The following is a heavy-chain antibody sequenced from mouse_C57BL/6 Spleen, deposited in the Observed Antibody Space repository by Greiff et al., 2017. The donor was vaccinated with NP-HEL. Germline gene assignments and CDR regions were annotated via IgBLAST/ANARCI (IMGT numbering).Heavy chain of an antibody. D-gene: IGHD2-1*01. J-gene: IGHJ3*01. CDR1: GFTFSSYA. CDR2: ISDGGSYT. V-gene: IGHV5-4*01. Sequence: DVKLVESGGGLVKPGGSLKLSCAASGFTFSSYAMSWVRQTPEKRLEWVATISDGGSYTYYPDNVKGRFTISRDNAKNNLYLQMSHLKSEDTAMYYCAREPLYGNYGFAYWGQGTLVTVSA. CDR3: AREPLYGNYGFAY.